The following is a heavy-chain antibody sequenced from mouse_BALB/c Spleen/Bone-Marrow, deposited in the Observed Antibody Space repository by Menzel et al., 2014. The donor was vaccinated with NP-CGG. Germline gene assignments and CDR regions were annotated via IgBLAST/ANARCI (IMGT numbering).Heavy chain of an antibody. Sequence: EVQLVESGGGLVQPGGSRKLSCTASGFTFSSFGMHWVRQAPEKGLEWVAYISSGSTAICYADTVKGRFTISRDNPKNTLFLQMTSLRSEDTAMYYCARGGNWDDFDVWGAGTTVTASS. CDR2: ISSGSTAI. CDR1: GFTFSSFG. CDR3: ARGGNWDDFDV. V-gene: IGHV5-17*02. J-gene: IGHJ1*01. D-gene: IGHD4-1*01.